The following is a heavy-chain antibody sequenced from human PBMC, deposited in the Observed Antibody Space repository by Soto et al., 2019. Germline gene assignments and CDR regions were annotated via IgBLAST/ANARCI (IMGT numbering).Heavy chain of an antibody. D-gene: IGHD6-19*01. CDR2: INPNSGGT. CDR1: GYTFTGYY. Sequence: QVQLVQSGAEVKKPGASVKVSCKASGYTFTGYYMHWVRQAPGQGLEWMGWINPNSGGTNYAQKFQGRVTMTRDTSISTAYMELSRLRSDDTAVYYCAREGYRAGIAVARSWFDPWGQGTLVTVSS. J-gene: IGHJ5*02. V-gene: IGHV1-2*02. CDR3: AREGYRAGIAVARSWFDP.